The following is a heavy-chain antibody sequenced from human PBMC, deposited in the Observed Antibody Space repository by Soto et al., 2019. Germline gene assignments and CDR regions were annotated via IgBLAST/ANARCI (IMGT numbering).Heavy chain of an antibody. CDR1: GFTFSDYY. D-gene: IGHD5-18*01. CDR3: ARERYSYGPYYFDY. J-gene: IGHJ4*02. CDR2: ITSSGSTT. V-gene: IGHV3-11*01. Sequence: GESLKISCAASGFTFSDYYMSWIRQAPGKGLEWVSSITSSGSTTYYTDSVKGRFTISRDNAKNSLYLQMNSLGAEDTAVYYCARERYSYGPYYFDYWGQGTLVTVSS.